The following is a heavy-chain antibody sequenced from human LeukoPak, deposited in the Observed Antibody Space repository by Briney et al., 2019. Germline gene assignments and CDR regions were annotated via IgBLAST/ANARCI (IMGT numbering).Heavy chain of an antibody. Sequence: PGGSLRLSCAASGFTFSSYSMNWVRQAPGKGLEWVSSISSSSSYTYYADSVKGRFTISRDNAKNSLYLQMNSLRAEDTAVYYCARATILQYYYGMDVWGQGTTVTVSS. D-gene: IGHD5-12*01. CDR3: ARATILQYYYGMDV. V-gene: IGHV3-21*01. CDR1: GFTFSSYS. CDR2: ISSSSSYT. J-gene: IGHJ6*02.